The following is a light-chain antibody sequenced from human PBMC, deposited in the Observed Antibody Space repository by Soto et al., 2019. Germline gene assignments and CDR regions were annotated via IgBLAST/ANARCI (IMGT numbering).Light chain of an antibody. CDR2: DVG. J-gene: IGLJ1*01. V-gene: IGLV2-14*03. CDR3: SSYKALTTYV. CDR1: NSDVGAYSY. Sequence: QSALSQPASVSGSPGQSITISCTGTNSDVGAYSYVSWYQQYPGKAPKLLIYDVGARPSGISDRFSGSKSGNTASLTISGLQAEDQADYSCSSYKALTTYVFGSGTKVTV.